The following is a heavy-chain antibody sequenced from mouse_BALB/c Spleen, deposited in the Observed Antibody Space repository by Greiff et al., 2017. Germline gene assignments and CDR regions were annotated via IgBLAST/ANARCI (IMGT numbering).Heavy chain of an antibody. CDR2: IYPGDGDT. D-gene: IGHD1-1*01. Sequence: VQLQQSGAELARPGASVKLSCKASGYTFTSYWMQWVKQRPGQGLEWIGAIYPGDGDTRYTQKFKGKATLTADKSSSTAYMQLSSLASEDSAVYYCARGGTTDYYAMDYWGQGTSVTVSS. V-gene: IGHV1-87*01. J-gene: IGHJ4*01. CDR3: ARGGTTDYYAMDY. CDR1: GYTFTSYW.